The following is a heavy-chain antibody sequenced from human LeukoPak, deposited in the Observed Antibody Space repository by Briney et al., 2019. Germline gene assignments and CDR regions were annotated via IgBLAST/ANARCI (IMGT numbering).Heavy chain of an antibody. Sequence: GGSLRLSCAASGFTFSSYSMNWVRQAPGKGLEWVSSISSSSSYIYYADSVKGRFTISRDNAKNSLYLQMNSLRAEDTAVYYCARGTKGYSGSYYNCWGQGTLVTVSS. CDR1: GFTFSSYS. D-gene: IGHD1-26*01. V-gene: IGHV3-21*01. CDR2: ISSSSSYI. J-gene: IGHJ4*02. CDR3: ARGTKGYSGSYYNC.